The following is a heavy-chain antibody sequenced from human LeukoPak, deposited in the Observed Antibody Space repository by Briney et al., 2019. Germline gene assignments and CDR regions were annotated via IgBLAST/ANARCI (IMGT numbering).Heavy chain of an antibody. D-gene: IGHD2-2*01. CDR1: GFTFSSYS. V-gene: IGHV3-21*01. J-gene: IGHJ5*02. Sequence: PGGSLRLSCAASGFTFSSYSMNWVRQAPGKGLEWVSSISSSSSYIYYADSVKGRFTISRDNAKNSLYLQMNSLRAEDTAAYYCARGGYCSSTSCYFWFDPWGQGTLVTVSS. CDR3: ARGGYCSSTSCYFWFDP. CDR2: ISSSSSYI.